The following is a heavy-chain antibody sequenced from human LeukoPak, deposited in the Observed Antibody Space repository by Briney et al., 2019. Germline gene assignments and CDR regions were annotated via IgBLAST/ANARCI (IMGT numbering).Heavy chain of an antibody. D-gene: IGHD3-3*01. J-gene: IGHJ6*03. Sequence: SETLSLTCAVYGGSFSGYYWSWIRQPPGKGLEWIGEINHSGSTNYNPSLKSRVTISVDTSKNQFSLKLRSVTAADTAVYYCARTIFGEEYYMDVWGKGTTVTVSS. CDR1: GGSFSGYY. CDR2: INHSGST. V-gene: IGHV4-34*01. CDR3: ARTIFGEEYYMDV.